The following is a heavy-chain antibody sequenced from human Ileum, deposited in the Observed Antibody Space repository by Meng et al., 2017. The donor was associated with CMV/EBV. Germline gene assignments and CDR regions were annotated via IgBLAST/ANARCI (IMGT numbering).Heavy chain of an antibody. CDR1: YTFTNYY. CDR2: INPRDGST. CDR3: ARSYFWSGYSRTPLGY. V-gene: IGHV1-46*01. J-gene: IGHJ4*02. D-gene: IGHD3-3*01. Sequence: YTFTNYYVYWVRQAPGQGLEWMGTINPRDGSTTYAQKFQGRVTMTRDTSTSTVYMELSSLRSEDTAVYYCARSYFWSGYSRTPLGYWGQGTLVTVSS.